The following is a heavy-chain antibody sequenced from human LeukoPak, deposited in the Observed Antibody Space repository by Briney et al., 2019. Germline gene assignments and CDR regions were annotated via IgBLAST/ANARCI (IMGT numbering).Heavy chain of an antibody. CDR2: LTGSGATT. CDR3: ARGTYCTAGGCYSTFDS. CDR1: GFTFSTFA. V-gene: IGHV3-23*01. J-gene: IGHJ4*02. Sequence: PGGSLRLSCAASGFTFSTFAMTWVRQAPGKGLEWVSALTGSGATTYYADSVRGRFTISRDNPKNTLYLQMNSLRVEDTAVYFCARGTYCTAGGCYSTFDSWGQGTLVTVSS. D-gene: IGHD2-8*02.